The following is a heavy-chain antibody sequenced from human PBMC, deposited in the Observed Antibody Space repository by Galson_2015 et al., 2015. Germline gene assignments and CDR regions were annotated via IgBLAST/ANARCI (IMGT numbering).Heavy chain of an antibody. CDR1: EGTFSSYA. CDR2: IIPIFGTA. Sequence: SVKVSCKASEGTFSSYAISWVRQAPGQGLEWMGGIIPIFGTANYAQKFQGRVTITADKSTSTAYMELSSLRSEDTAVYYCARYSNPDYDFWSCVFDYWGQGTLVTVSS. J-gene: IGHJ4*02. V-gene: IGHV1-69*06. D-gene: IGHD3-3*01. CDR3: ARYSNPDYDFWSCVFDY.